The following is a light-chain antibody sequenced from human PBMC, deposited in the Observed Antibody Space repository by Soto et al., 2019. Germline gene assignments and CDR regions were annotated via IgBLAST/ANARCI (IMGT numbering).Light chain of an antibody. CDR1: QSIHTS. V-gene: IGKV3-11*01. Sequence: VFTQSPATLSLSPGERATLSCRASQSIHTSLAWYQQKPGQPPRLVVYDSTLRANGVPDRFGGSRSGTEFTLTINNLEPEDFAVYYCQQRNVGPPITFGQGTRLEI. J-gene: IGKJ5*01. CDR2: DST. CDR3: QQRNVGPPIT.